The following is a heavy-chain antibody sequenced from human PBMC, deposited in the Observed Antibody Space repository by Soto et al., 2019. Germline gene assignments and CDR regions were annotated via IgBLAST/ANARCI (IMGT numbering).Heavy chain of an antibody. Sequence: QVQLVQSGAEVQKPGASVKVSCKASGYTFGDFGISWVRQAPGQGLEWMGWIGSYNGNTNYAQKFQERITLTTDTSTSTAYMEVRSLRSDDTAIYYCARAGAVLTTHFDHWGQGTLVTVSS. V-gene: IGHV1-18*01. CDR2: IGSYNGNT. CDR3: ARAGAVLTTHFDH. CDR1: GYTFGDFG. J-gene: IGHJ4*02. D-gene: IGHD4-17*01.